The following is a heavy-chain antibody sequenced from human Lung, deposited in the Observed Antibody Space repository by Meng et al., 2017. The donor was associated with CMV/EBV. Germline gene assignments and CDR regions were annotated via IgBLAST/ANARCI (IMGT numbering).Heavy chain of an antibody. Sequence: SETLSLTCTVSGYSISSGYYWGWIRQPPGKGLEWIGNIYKSGRTFYSPSLKTRVTMSVDTSKNQFSLKLRSVTAADTAVYYCARFPFDYWGQGTMVNVSS. J-gene: IGHJ4*02. CDR2: IYKSGRT. V-gene: IGHV4-38-2*02. CDR1: GYSISSGYY. CDR3: ARFPFDY.